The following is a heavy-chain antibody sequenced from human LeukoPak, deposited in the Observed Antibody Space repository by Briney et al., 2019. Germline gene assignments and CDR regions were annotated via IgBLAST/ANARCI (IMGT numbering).Heavy chain of an antibody. Sequence: SQTLSLTCTVSGGSISSGDYYWSWIRQPPGKGLEWIGYIYYSGSTYYNPSLKSRVTISVDTSKNQFSLKLSSATAADTAVYYCARAAAYYDSSGYPYWGQGTLVTVSS. D-gene: IGHD3-22*01. CDR1: GGSISSGDYY. CDR2: IYYSGST. J-gene: IGHJ4*02. CDR3: ARAAAYYDSSGYPY. V-gene: IGHV4-30-4*01.